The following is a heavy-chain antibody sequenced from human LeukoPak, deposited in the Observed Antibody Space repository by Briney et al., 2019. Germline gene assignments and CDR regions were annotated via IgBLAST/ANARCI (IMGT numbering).Heavy chain of an antibody. D-gene: IGHD6-19*01. CDR1: GYTFTSSA. J-gene: IGHJ4*02. CDR3: ATDLKKGDSGCFDY. CDR2: INTNAGNP. Sequence: ASVKVSCKASGYTFTSSALNWVRQAPGQGLEWMGWINTNAGNPTYAQGFTGRFVFSLDTSVSTAYLHISSLEAEDTAIYYCATDLKKGDSGCFDYWGQGTLVTVSS. V-gene: IGHV7-4-1*02.